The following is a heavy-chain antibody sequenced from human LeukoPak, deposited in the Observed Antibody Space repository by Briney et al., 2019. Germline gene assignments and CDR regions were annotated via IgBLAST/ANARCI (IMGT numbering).Heavy chain of an antibody. CDR2: IYYSGST. CDR3: ARESLRFLNGLMDV. V-gene: IGHV4-59*11. J-gene: IGHJ6*03. Sequence: PSETLSLTCTVSGGSISSHYWSWIRQPPGKGLEWIGYIYYSGSTNYNPSLKSRVTISVDTSKNQFSLKLSSVTAADTAVYYCARESLRFLNGLMDVWGKGTTVTVSS. CDR1: GGSISSHY. D-gene: IGHD3-3*01.